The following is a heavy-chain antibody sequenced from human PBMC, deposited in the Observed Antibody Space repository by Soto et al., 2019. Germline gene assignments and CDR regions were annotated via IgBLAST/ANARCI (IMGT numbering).Heavy chain of an antibody. CDR1: GGTFSSYA. CDR3: ATVSRFLEWPSNGMDV. D-gene: IGHD3-3*01. CDR2: IIPIFGTA. J-gene: IGHJ6*02. V-gene: IGHV1-69*13. Sequence: SVKVSCKASGGTFSSYAISWVRQAPGQGLEWMGGIIPIFGTANYAQKFQGRVTITADESTSTAYMELSSLRSEDTAVYYCATVSRFLEWPSNGMDVWGQGTTVTVSS.